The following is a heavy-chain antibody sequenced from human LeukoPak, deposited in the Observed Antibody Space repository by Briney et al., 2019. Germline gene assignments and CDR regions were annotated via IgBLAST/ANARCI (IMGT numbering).Heavy chain of an antibody. CDR3: ASLKRYLLVPYFDY. D-gene: IGHD1-26*01. Sequence: PGGSLRLSCAASGFTFSSYGMHWVRQAPGKGLEWVAFIRYDGSNKYYADSVKGRFTISRDNSKNTLYLQMNSLRAEDTAVYYCASLKRYLLVPYFDYWGQGTLVTVSS. V-gene: IGHV3-30*02. CDR2: IRYDGSNK. J-gene: IGHJ4*02. CDR1: GFTFSSYG.